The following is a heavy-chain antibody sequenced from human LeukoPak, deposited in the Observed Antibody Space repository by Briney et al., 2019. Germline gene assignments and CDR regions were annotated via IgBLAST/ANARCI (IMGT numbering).Heavy chain of an antibody. CDR3: AKDGAEIVGATFDY. Sequence: GGSLRLSCAASGFTFSSYGMSWVRQAPGKGLEWVSAISGSGGSTYYADSVKGRFTISRDNSKNTLYLQMNSLRAEDTAVYYCAKDGAEIVGATFDYWGQGTLVTVSS. CDR1: GFTFSSYG. V-gene: IGHV3-23*01. D-gene: IGHD1-26*01. J-gene: IGHJ4*02. CDR2: ISGSGGST.